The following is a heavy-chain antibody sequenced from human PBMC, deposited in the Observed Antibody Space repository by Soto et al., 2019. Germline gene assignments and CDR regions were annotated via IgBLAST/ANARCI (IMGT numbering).Heavy chain of an antibody. D-gene: IGHD6-13*01. CDR2: IDPSDSYT. CDR1: GYSFTSYW. V-gene: IGHV5-10-1*01. CDR3: ARTSGDGSWYVPDSYYYYGMDV. J-gene: IGHJ6*02. Sequence: PGESLKISCKGSGYSFTSYWISWVRQMPGKGLEWMGRIDPSDSYTNYSPSFQGHVTISADKSISTAYLQWSSLKASDAAMYYCARTSGDGSWYVPDSYYYYGMDVWGQGTTVTV.